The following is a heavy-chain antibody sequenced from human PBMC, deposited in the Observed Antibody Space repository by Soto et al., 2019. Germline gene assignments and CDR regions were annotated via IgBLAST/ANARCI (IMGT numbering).Heavy chain of an antibody. V-gene: IGHV4-59*01. J-gene: IGHJ4*02. CDR1: GGSISSYY. CDR2: IYYSGST. CDR3: ARVHYDFWSGYYGYFDY. Sequence: SETLSLTCTVSGGSISSYYWSWIRQPPGKGLEWIGYIYYSGSTNYNPSLKSRVTISVDTSKNQFSLKLSSVAAADTAVYYCARVHYDFWSGYYGYFDYWGQRTLVTVSS. D-gene: IGHD3-3*01.